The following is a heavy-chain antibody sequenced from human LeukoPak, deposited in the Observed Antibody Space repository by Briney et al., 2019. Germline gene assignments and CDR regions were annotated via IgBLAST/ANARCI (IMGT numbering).Heavy chain of an antibody. CDR2: IKQDGSEK. V-gene: IGHV3-7*01. D-gene: IGHD2-2*01. J-gene: IGHJ4*02. CDR1: GFTFSSYW. CDR3: ARGDIVVVPGVPHDY. Sequence: QPGGSLRLSCAASGFTFSSYWMSWVRQAPGKGLEWVANIKQDGSEKYYVDSVKGRFTISRGNAKNSLYLQMNSLRAEDTAVYYCARGDIVVVPGVPHDYWGQGTLVTVSS.